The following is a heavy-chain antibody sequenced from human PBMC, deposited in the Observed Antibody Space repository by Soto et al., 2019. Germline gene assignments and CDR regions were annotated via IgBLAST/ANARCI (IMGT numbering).Heavy chain of an antibody. V-gene: IGHV3-30*18. D-gene: IGHD1-26*01. CDR2: MSYDGSNE. CDR1: GFTFSHYA. J-gene: IGHJ4*02. CDR3: AKDGSHNFDY. Sequence: QVQLVESGGGVVQPGRSLRLSCAASGFTFSHYAMHCVRQAPDKGLEWLALMSYDGSNEYYADSMKGRFTISRDNSENTLYLQMNSLRAEETAVYYCAKDGSHNFDYWGQGTLVTVSS.